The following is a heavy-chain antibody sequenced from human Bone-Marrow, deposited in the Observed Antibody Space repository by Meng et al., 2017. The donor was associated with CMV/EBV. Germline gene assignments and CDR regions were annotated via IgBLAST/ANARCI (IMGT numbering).Heavy chain of an antibody. J-gene: IGHJ6*02. D-gene: IGHD6-6*01. CDR3: AREDGIAARLSYYYGMDV. V-gene: IGHV3-74*01. Sequence: SLKISCAASGFNFSSDWMHWVRQAPGKGLVWVSLINSDGSSTTYADSVKGRFTISRDNAKNTLYLQMNSLRAEDTAVYYCAREDGIAARLSYYYGMDVWGQGTTVTVSS. CDR1: GFNFSSDW. CDR2: INSDGSST.